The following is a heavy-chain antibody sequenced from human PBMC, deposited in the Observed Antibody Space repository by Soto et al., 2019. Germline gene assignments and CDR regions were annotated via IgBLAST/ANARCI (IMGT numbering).Heavy chain of an antibody. CDR2: ISSSSSYT. CDR1: GFTFSDYY. D-gene: IGHD3-22*01. J-gene: IGHJ3*02. V-gene: IGHV3-11*05. CDR3: ARGIVVITEDAFDI. Sequence: PGGSLRLSCAASGFTFSDYYMSWIRQAPGKGLEWVSYISSSSSYTNYADSVKGRFTISRDNAKNSLYLQMNSLRAEDTAVYYCARGIVVITEDAFDIWGQGTMGTVSS.